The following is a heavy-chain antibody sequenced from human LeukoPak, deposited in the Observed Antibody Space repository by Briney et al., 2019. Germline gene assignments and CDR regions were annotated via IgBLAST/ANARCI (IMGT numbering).Heavy chain of an antibody. D-gene: IGHD5-12*01. CDR2: ISSSTI. J-gene: IGHJ4*02. V-gene: IGHV3-48*01. CDR1: GFTFSSYS. Sequence: GGSLRLSCAASGFTFSSYSMNWVRQAPGKGLEWVSYISSSTIYYADSVKGRFTISRDNAKNSLYLQMNSLRAEDTAVYYCAREDIVATIRGDYWGQGTLVTVSS. CDR3: AREDIVATIRGDY.